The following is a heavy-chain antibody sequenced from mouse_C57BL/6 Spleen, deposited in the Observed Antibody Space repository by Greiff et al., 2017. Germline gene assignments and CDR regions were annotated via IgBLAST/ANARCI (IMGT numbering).Heavy chain of an antibody. J-gene: IGHJ3*01. CDR3: AIASEWFAY. Sequence: VQLQQSGAELVKPGASVKLSCTASGFNIKDYYMHWVKQRTEQGLEWIGRIDPEDGETKYATKFQGKATITADTSSNTAYLQLSSLTSEDTAVYYCAIASEWFAYWGQGTLVTVSA. CDR2: IDPEDGET. V-gene: IGHV14-2*01. CDR1: GFNIKDYY.